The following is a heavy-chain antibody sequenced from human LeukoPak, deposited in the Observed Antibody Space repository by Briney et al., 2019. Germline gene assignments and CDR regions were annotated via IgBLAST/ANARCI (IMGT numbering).Heavy chain of an antibody. D-gene: IGHD6-13*01. CDR1: GFTFSSYS. Sequence: GGSLRLSCAASGFTFSSYSMNWVRQAPGKGLEGVSSISSSSSYIYYADSVKSRFTSSRDNDKNSLYLQMNSLRAEDTAVYYCARELSSSWAFDYWGQGTLVTVSS. CDR2: ISSSSSYI. J-gene: IGHJ4*02. CDR3: ARELSSSWAFDY. V-gene: IGHV3-21*01.